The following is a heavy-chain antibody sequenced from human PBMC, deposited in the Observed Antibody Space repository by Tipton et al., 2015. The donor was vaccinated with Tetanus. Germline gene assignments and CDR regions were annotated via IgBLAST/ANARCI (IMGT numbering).Heavy chain of an antibody. Sequence: TLSLTCAVSGGSISSSNWWSWVRQPPGKGLEWIGEIYHSGSTNYNPSLKSRVTISVDKSKNQFSLKLSSVTAADTAVYYCARDHVFGDGYNYEWGQGTLVTVSS. V-gene: IGHV4-4*02. D-gene: IGHD5-24*01. CDR3: ARDHVFGDGYNYE. J-gene: IGHJ4*02. CDR1: GGSISSSNW. CDR2: IYHSGST.